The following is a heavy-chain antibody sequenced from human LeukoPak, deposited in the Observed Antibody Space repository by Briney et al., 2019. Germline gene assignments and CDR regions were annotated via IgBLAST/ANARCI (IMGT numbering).Heavy chain of an antibody. V-gene: IGHV1-46*01. CDR1: GYTFTDYY. CDR3: ARGPRGQGFEY. Sequence: GASVKVSCKASGYTFTDYYMHWVRQAPGQGLEWMGLINPGGGDTTYAQTLQGRATMTRDTSTSTVYMELSNPISEETAVYCRARGPRGQGFEYWGQGALVSVSS. CDR2: INPGGGDT. D-gene: IGHD3-16*01. J-gene: IGHJ4*02.